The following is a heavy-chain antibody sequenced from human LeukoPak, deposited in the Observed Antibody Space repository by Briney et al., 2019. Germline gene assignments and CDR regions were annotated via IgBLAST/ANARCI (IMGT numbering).Heavy chain of an antibody. D-gene: IGHD5-24*01. CDR3: AREEVVDGYKFLDY. J-gene: IGHJ4*02. CDR2: IYYSGST. Sequence: SETLSLTCSVSGGSISSYYWSWIRQPPGKGQEWIGYIYYSGSTNYNPSLKSRVTISVDTSKNQFSLKLSSVTAADTAVYYCAREEVVDGYKFLDYWGQGTLVTFSS. CDR1: GGSISSYY. V-gene: IGHV4-59*01.